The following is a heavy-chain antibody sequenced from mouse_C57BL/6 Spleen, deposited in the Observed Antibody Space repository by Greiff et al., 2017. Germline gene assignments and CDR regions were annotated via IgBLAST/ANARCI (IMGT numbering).Heavy chain of an antibody. CDR1: GYTFTSYG. CDR3: ARKEDYGSSYAMDY. CDR2: IYPRSGNT. J-gene: IGHJ4*01. V-gene: IGHV1-81*01. D-gene: IGHD1-1*01. Sequence: VMLVESGAELARPGASVKLSCKASGYTFTSYGISWVKQRTGQGLEWIGEIYPRSGNTYYNEKFKGKATLTADKSSSTAYMELRSLTSEDSAVYFCARKEDYGSSYAMDYWGQGTSVTVSS.